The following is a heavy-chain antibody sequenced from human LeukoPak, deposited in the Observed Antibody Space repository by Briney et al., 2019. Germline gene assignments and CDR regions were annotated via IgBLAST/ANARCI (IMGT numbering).Heavy chain of an antibody. J-gene: IGHJ6*02. V-gene: IGHV3-33*01. CDR1: GFTFSSYG. CDR2: IWYDGSNK. CDR3: ARDGAYYDFWSGYYTQNYYYYGMDV. D-gene: IGHD3-3*01. Sequence: GGSLRLSCAASGFTFSSYGMHWVRQAPGKGLERVAVIWYDGSNKYYADSVKGRFTISRDNSKNTLYLQMNSLRAEDTAVYYCARDGAYYDFWSGYYTQNYYYYGMDVWGQGTTVTVSS.